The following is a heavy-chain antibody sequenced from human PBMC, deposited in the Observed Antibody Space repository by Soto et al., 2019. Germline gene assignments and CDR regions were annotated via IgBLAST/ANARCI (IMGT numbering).Heavy chain of an antibody. CDR1: ALDAGSYL. J-gene: IGHJ3*02. CDR3: ANNKLWIRGCGI. V-gene: IGHV3-23*01. CDR2: TSGTDGTT. D-gene: IGHD7-27*01. Sequence: XTQSHTSEAXALDAGSYLMTPIRRGKGKGLEWVSSTSGTDGTTFHADSXKGRFRISRENTQNNLYLQMKSMRVNDTDRYYCANNKLWIRGCGICGQGTRVTGS.